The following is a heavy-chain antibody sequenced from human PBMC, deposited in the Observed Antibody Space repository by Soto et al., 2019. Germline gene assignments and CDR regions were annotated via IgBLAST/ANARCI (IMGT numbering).Heavy chain of an antibody. CDR2: ISRDGGTK. J-gene: IGHJ4*02. Sequence: QVQLVESGGGVVQPGRSLRLSCAVSGFTVSTYGMHWVRQAPGKGLEWVAVISRDGGTKYYADSVKGRFTISRENSRNTLILGMNSLRGDDMAVYYRTGGVASGYWGQGTLVTVSS. V-gene: IGHV3-30*03. D-gene: IGHD2-8*02. CDR1: GFTVSTYG. CDR3: TGGVASGY.